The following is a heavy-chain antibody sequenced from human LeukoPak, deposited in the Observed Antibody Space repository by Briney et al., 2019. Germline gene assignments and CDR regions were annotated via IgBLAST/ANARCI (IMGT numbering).Heavy chain of an antibody. CDR3: ARPRGHDDAFDI. Sequence: GGSLRLSCAASGFSFSTSAMSWVRQAPGKGLEWVSAFTASGGKTYYADSVKGRFTISRDNSKNTLFLQMNSLRAEDTAVYYCARPRGHDDAFDIWGQGTMVTVSS. D-gene: IGHD1-14*01. CDR1: GFSFSTSA. J-gene: IGHJ3*02. V-gene: IGHV3-23*01. CDR2: FTASGGKT.